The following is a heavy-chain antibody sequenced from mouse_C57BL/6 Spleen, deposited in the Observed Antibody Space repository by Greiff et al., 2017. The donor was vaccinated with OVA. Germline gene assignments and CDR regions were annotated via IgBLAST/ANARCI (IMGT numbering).Heavy chain of an antibody. J-gene: IGHJ4*01. V-gene: IGHV3-6*01. D-gene: IGHD2-3*01. CDR1: GYSITSGYY. CDR2: ISYDGSN. CDR3: ARGYDGGAMDY. Sequence: ESGPGLVKPSQSLSLTCSVTGYSITSGYYWNWIRQFPGNKLEWMGYISYDGSNNYNPSLKNRISITRDTSKNQFFLKLNSVTTEDTATYYCARGYDGGAMDYWGQGTSVTVSS.